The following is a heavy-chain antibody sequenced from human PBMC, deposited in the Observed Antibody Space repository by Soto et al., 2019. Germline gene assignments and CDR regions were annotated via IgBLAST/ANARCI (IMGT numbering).Heavy chain of an antibody. D-gene: IGHD3-16*01. J-gene: IGHJ4*02. Sequence: EVQLVESGGGLVQPGGSLRLSCAASGFSFSGYWMHWVRQVPGQAPTWVSRINSAGIYTDSADSVIGRFTISKDTASNTLYLQMNSLRVEDTAVYYCTRALDGMIPTAFWGQGTLVTVSS. V-gene: IGHV3-74*01. CDR1: GFSFSGYW. CDR3: TRALDGMIPTAF. CDR2: INSAGIYT.